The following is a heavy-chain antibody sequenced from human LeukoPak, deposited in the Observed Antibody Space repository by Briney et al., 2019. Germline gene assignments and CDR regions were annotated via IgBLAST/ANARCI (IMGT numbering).Heavy chain of an antibody. CDR2: ISWNSGDV. Sequence: GGSLRLSCAASGFSFDDFALHWVRQAPGKGLEWVSGISWNSGDVGYADSVKGRFTISRDNAKNSLYLQMNSLRAEDTALYYCAKLYGYSYGYIDFWGQGTLVTVSS. CDR3: AKLYGYSYGYIDF. V-gene: IGHV3-9*01. D-gene: IGHD5-18*01. J-gene: IGHJ4*02. CDR1: GFSFDDFA.